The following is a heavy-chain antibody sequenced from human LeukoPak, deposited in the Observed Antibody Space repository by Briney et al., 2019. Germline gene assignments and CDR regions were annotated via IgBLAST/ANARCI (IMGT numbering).Heavy chain of an antibody. CDR1: GGSISSSSYY. D-gene: IGHD3-22*01. Sequence: SETLSLTCTVSGGSISSSSYYWGWIRQPPGKGLEWIGSIYYSGSTYYNLSLKSRVTISVDTSKNQFSLKLSSVTAADTAVYYCARLPGTYYDSSGYPDYWGQGTLVTVSS. V-gene: IGHV4-39*01. J-gene: IGHJ4*02. CDR2: IYYSGST. CDR3: ARLPGTYYDSSGYPDY.